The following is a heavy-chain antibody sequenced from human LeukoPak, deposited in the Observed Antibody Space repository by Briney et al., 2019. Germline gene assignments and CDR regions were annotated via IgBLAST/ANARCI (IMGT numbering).Heavy chain of an antibody. D-gene: IGHD3-22*01. CDR2: IDWDDDK. CDR1: GFSLSTSGMR. J-gene: IGHJ4*02. Sequence: SGPTLLNPTQTLTLTCTFSGFSLSTSGMRVSWIRQPPGKALEWLARIDWDDDKFYSTSLKTRLAISKDTSKNQVVLTMTNMDPVDTATYYCARTPPEYYDSSGYYGLVQYYFDYWGQGTLVTVSS. CDR3: ARTPPEYYDSSGYYGLVQYYFDY. V-gene: IGHV2-70*04.